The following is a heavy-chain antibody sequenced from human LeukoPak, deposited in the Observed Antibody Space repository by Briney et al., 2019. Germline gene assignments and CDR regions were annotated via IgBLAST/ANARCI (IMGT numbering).Heavy chain of an antibody. V-gene: IGHV3-48*04. CDR3: ARMRGSYSFDY. Sequence: GGSLRLSCAASGFPFSSYSMNWVRQTPGKGLEWVSHISSSGTTISYADSVKGRFTMSRDNAKNSLYLQMNSLRAEDTAVYHCARMRGSYSFDYWGQGTLVTVSS. J-gene: IGHJ4*02. CDR1: GFPFSSYS. CDR2: ISSSGTTI. D-gene: IGHD1-26*01.